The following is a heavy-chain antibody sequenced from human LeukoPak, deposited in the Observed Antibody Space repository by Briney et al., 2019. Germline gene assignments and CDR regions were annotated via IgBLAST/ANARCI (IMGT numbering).Heavy chain of an antibody. CDR3: TTGGYGGQFDY. D-gene: IGHD5-12*01. Sequence: GGSLRLSCAASGFTFSNACMNWVRQAPGKGLEWVGRINSQTDGGTTDYAEPVQGRFTISRDDSKNTLYLQMNSLKTEDTAVYYCTTGGYGGQFDYWGQGTLVTVSS. J-gene: IGHJ4*02. CDR2: INSQTDGGTT. V-gene: IGHV3-15*01. CDR1: GFTFSNAC.